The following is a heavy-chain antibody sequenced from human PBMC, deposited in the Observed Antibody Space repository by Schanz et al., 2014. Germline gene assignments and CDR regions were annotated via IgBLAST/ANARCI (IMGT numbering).Heavy chain of an antibody. J-gene: IGHJ4*02. CDR2: IIHDGSEK. CDR3: VRDTDYHFDY. CDR1: GFSFNNYW. D-gene: IGHD4-17*01. Sequence: EVQLVESGGGLVQPGGSLRLSCAASGFSFNNYWMTWFRQAPGKGLEWVANIIHDGSEKFYVDSVKGRFTISRDNAKNSLSLQMNSLRAADTAVYYCVRDTDYHFDYWGQGTLVTVSS. V-gene: IGHV3-7*01.